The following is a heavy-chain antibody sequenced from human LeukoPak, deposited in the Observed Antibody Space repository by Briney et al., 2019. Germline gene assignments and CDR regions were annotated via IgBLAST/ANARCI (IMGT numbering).Heavy chain of an antibody. D-gene: IGHD3-10*01. Sequence: GGSLRLSCAASGFAVSIKYMGWVRQTPGKGLEWVSVIYSGGSTYSADSVKGRFTISRDNSRNMVYLQMSSLRAEDTAVYYCARTRGSHPSPFDSWGQGTLVTVSS. CDR2: IYSGGST. V-gene: IGHV3-53*01. CDR1: GFAVSIKY. J-gene: IGHJ4*02. CDR3: ARTRGSHPSPFDS.